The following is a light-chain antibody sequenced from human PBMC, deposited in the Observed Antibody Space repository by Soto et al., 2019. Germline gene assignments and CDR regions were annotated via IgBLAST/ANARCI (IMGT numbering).Light chain of an antibody. CDR3: QQYNNWPYT. V-gene: IGKV3-15*01. Sequence: EIEMTQSPDTLSVSPGERATLSCRASQSFSSNLAWYQQKPGQAPRLLIYVASPRATGIPARFSGSGSGTEFTLTISSLQSEDFAVYHCQQYNNWPYTFGQGTKLEIK. CDR1: QSFSSN. CDR2: VAS. J-gene: IGKJ2*01.